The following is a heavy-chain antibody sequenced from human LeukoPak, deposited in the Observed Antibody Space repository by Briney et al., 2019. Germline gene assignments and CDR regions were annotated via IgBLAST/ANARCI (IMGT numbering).Heavy chain of an antibody. Sequence: SETLSLTCIVSGGSISTNSFSWGWIRQAPGKGLEGIGSMYYSGTTYYNLSLRSRVTISLDTSKNQFSLKLSSVTAADTAVYFCARHPYYYYYMDVWGKGTTVTVSS. V-gene: IGHV4-39*01. CDR2: MYYSGTT. CDR1: GGSISTNSFS. CDR3: ARHPYYYYYMDV. J-gene: IGHJ6*03.